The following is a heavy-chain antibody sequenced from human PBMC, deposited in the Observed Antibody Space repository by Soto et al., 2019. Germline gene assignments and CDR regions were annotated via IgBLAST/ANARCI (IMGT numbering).Heavy chain of an antibody. D-gene: IGHD3-10*01. CDR2: IIPIFGTA. Sequence: QVQLVQSGAEVKKPGSSVKVSCKASGGTFSSYAISWVRQAPGQGLEWMGGIIPIFGTANYAQKFQGRDTITAAESTSTAYMELSSLRSEYTPVYYCARDGYYAGSESDGIRCFDPWGQGTLVTVSS. V-gene: IGHV1-69*01. CDR3: ARDGYYAGSESDGIRCFDP. CDR1: GGTFSSYA. J-gene: IGHJ5*02.